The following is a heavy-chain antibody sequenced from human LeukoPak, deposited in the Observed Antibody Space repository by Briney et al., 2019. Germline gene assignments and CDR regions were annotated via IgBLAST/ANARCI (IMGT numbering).Heavy chain of an antibody. CDR2: IIPILGIA. V-gene: IGHV1-69*02. CDR1: GGTFSSYT. CDR3: VSGGGRYYFDY. Sequence: SVKVSCKASGGTFSSYTISWVRQAPGQGLEWMGSIIPILGIANYAQKFQGRVTVTADKSTSTAYMELSSLRSEDTAVYYCVSGGGRYYFDYWGQGTLVTVSS. D-gene: IGHD2-15*01. J-gene: IGHJ4*02.